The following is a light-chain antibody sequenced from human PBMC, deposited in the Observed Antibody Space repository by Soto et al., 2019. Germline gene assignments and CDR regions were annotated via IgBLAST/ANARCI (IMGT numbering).Light chain of an antibody. CDR3: SSYAGSTTYVV. Sequence: QSALTQPASVSGSPGQSITISCTGTSSDVASYNLVSWYQQHPGKAPKLMIYEDTKRPSGVCNRYSGSKSGNTASLTISGLQAEDEADYYCSSYAGSTTYVVFGGGTKLTVL. CDR2: EDT. CDR1: SSDVASYNL. V-gene: IGLV2-23*01. J-gene: IGLJ2*01.